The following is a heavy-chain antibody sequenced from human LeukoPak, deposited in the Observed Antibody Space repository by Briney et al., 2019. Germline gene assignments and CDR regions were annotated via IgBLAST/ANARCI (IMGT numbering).Heavy chain of an antibody. Sequence: SETLSLTCAVYGGSFSGYYWSWILQPPGKGLEWIGEINHSGSTNYNPSLKSRVTISVDTSKNQFSLKLSSVTAADTAVYYCARDRSYCSGGSCSYYFDYWGQGTLVTVSS. CDR3: ARDRSYCSGGSCSYYFDY. D-gene: IGHD2-15*01. CDR1: GGSFSGYY. CDR2: INHSGST. V-gene: IGHV4-34*01. J-gene: IGHJ4*02.